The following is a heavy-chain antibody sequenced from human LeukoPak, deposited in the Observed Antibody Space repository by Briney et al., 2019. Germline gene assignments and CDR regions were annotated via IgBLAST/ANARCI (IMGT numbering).Heavy chain of an antibody. CDR3: ARDRYSGSYPLDY. CDR2: IRSKTDGGTT. CDR1: GFTFSNAW. J-gene: IGHJ4*02. D-gene: IGHD1-26*01. Sequence: GGSLRLSCAASGFTFSNAWMSWVRQAPGKGLEWVGRIRSKTDGGTTDYAAPVKGRFTISRDDSKNTLYLQMNSLRAEDTAVYYCARDRYSGSYPLDYWGQGTLVTVSS. V-gene: IGHV3-15*01.